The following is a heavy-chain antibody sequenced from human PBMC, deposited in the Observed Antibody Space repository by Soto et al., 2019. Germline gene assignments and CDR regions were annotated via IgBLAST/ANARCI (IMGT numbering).Heavy chain of an antibody. Sequence: PGGSLRLSCAASGFTFSSYGMHWVRQAPGKGLEWVAVIWYDGSNKYYADSVKGRFTISRDNSKNTLYLQMNSPRAEDTAVYYCASAVVVPAPLDYGMYVSGKGTKLTVAS. J-gene: IGHJ6*04. D-gene: IGHD2-2*01. CDR3: ASAVVVPAPLDYGMYV. V-gene: IGHV3-33*01. CDR2: IWYDGSNK. CDR1: GFTFSSYG.